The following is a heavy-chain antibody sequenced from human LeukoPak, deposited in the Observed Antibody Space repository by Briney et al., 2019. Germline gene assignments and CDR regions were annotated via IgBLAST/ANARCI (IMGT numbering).Heavy chain of an antibody. V-gene: IGHV4-4*02. CDR3: ARKEYYDGLWAFDI. Sequence: SGTLSLTCAVSGGSISSSNWWSWVRQPPGKGLEWIGEIYHSGSTNYNPSLKGRVTISVDKSKNQFSLKLSSVTAADTAVYYCARKEYYDGLWAFDIWGQGTMVTVSS. J-gene: IGHJ3*02. D-gene: IGHD3-22*01. CDR2: IYHSGST. CDR1: GGSISSSNW.